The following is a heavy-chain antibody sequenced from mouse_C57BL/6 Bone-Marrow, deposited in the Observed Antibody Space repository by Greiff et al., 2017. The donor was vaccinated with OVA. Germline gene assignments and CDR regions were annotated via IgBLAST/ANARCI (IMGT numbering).Heavy chain of an antibody. V-gene: IGHV5-16*01. J-gene: IGHJ2*01. CDR2: INYDGSST. CDR3: ARGGIPYYFDY. Sequence: EVQVVESEGGLVQPGSSMKLSCTASGFTFSDYYMAWVRQVPEKGLEWVANINYDGSSTYYLDSLKSRFIISRDNAKNILYLQMSSLKSEDTATYYCARGGIPYYFDYWGQGTTLTVSS. CDR1: GFTFSDYY.